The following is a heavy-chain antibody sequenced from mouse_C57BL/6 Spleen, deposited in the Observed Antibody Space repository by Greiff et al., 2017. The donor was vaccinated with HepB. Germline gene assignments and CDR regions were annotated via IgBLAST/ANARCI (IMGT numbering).Heavy chain of an antibody. CDR3: ARYYYGSSYGYAMDY. J-gene: IGHJ4*01. V-gene: IGHV1-54*01. D-gene: IGHD1-1*01. CDR2: INPGSGGT. CDR1: GYAFTNYL. Sequence: QVQLQQSGAELVRPGTSVKVSCKASGYAFTNYLIEWVKQRPGQGLEWIGVINPGSGGTNYNEKFKGKATLTADKSSSTAYMQPSSLTSEDSAVYFCARYYYGSSYGYAMDYWGQGTSVTVSS.